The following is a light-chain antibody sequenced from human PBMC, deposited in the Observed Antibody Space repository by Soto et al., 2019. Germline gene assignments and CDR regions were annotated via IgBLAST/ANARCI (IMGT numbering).Light chain of an antibody. Sequence: QPVLTQSPSASASLGASVKLTCTLTSGHINYAIAWHQQQPEKGPRYLMKVDGDGSHNKGGGIPDRFSGSSSGAERYLTISSLQSEDEADYYCQTWSAGIVVFGGGTKLTVL. CDR1: SGHINYA. CDR2: VDGDGSH. V-gene: IGLV4-69*01. CDR3: QTWSAGIVV. J-gene: IGLJ2*01.